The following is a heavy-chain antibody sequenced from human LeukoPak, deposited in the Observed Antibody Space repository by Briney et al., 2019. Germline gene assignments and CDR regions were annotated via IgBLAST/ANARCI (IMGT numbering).Heavy chain of an antibody. CDR2: IVVGSGNT. J-gene: IGHJ6*03. D-gene: IGHD3-22*01. CDR3: AAVSYDSSGYKNYYYYYYMDV. V-gene: IGHV1-58*01. CDR1: GFTFTSSA. Sequence: ASMKVSCKASGFTFTSSAVQWVRQARGQRLEWIGWIVVGSGNTNYAQKFQERVTITRDMSTSTAYMELSSLRSEDTAVYYCAAVSYDSSGYKNYYYYYYMDVWGKGTTVTVSS.